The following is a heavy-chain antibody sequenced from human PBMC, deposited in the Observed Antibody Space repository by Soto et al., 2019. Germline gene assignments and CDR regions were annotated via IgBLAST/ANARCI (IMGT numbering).Heavy chain of an antibody. CDR3: ARDPVVRGRLSQYYFDY. CDR1: GFTFSSYS. V-gene: IGHV3-21*01. D-gene: IGHD3-10*01. J-gene: IGHJ4*02. CDR2: ISSSSSYI. Sequence: GGSLRLSCAASGFTFSSYSMNRVRQAPGKGLEWVSSISSSSSYIYYADSVKGRFTISRDNAKNSLYLQMNSLRAEDTAVYYCARDPVVRGRLSQYYFDYWGQGTLVTVSS.